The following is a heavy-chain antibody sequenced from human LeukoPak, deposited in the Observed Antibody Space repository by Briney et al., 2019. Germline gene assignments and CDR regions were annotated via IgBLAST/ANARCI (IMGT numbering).Heavy chain of an antibody. J-gene: IGHJ6*03. CDR2: ISWDGGST. CDR3: AKARGLPPYYYYMDV. CDR1: GFTFDDYA. V-gene: IGHV3-43D*04. Sequence: GGSLRLSCAASGFTFDDYAMHWVRQAPGKGLEWVSLISWDGGSTYYADSVKGRFTISRDNSKNSLYLQMNSLRAEDTALYCCAKARGLPPYYYYMDVWGKGTTVTVSS.